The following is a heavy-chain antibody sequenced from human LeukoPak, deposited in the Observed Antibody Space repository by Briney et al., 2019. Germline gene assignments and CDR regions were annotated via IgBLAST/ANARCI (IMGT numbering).Heavy chain of an antibody. D-gene: IGHD3-22*01. CDR2: IYYSGST. V-gene: IGHV4-39*07. CDR1: GGSISSSSYY. Sequence: SETLSLTCTVSGGSISSSSYYWGWIRQPPGKGLEWIGSIYYSGSTYYNPSLKSRVTISVDTSKNQFSLKLSSVPAADTAVYYCARLSTTWGVVITSSPYFDYWGRGTLVTVSS. J-gene: IGHJ4*02. CDR3: ARLSTTWGVVITSSPYFDY.